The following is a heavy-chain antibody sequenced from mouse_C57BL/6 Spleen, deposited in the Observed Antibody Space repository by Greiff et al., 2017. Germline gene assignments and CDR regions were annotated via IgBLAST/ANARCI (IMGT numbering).Heavy chain of an antibody. J-gene: IGHJ4*01. V-gene: IGHV1-50*01. D-gene: IGHD2-3*01. Sequence: VKLQQPGAELVKPGASVKLSCKASGYTFTSYWMQWVKQRPGQGLEWIGEIDPSDSYTNYNQKFKGKATLTVDTSSSTAYMQLSSLTSEDSAVYYCARWLLHYAMDYWGQGTSVTVSS. CDR2: IDPSDSYT. CDR3: ARWLLHYAMDY. CDR1: GYTFTSYW.